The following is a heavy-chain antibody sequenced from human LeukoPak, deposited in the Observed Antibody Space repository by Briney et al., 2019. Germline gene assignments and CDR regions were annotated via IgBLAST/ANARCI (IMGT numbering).Heavy chain of an antibody. Sequence: PSQTLSLTCTVSGGSISSGGYYWSWIRQHPGKGLEWIGYIYYSGSTYYNPSLKSRVTISVDTSKNQFSLKLSSVTAADTAVYYCARYGSRGIVEESLFDYWGQGTLVTVSS. V-gene: IGHV4-31*03. CDR3: ARYGSRGIVEESLFDY. CDR2: IYYSGST. J-gene: IGHJ4*02. D-gene: IGHD3-22*01. CDR1: GGSISSGGYY.